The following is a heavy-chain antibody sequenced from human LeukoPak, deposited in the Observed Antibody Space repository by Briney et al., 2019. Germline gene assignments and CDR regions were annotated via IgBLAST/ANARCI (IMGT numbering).Heavy chain of an antibody. J-gene: IGHJ4*02. CDR1: GGSISSYY. D-gene: IGHD3-22*01. V-gene: IGHV4-59*08. Sequence: PSETLSLTCTVSGGSISSYYWSWIRQPPGKGLEWIGYIYYSGSTNFNPSLKSRVTISVDTSKNQFSLKLSSVTAADTAVYYCARSSDGSGYYYPWDYWGQGTLVTVSS. CDR3: ARSSDGSGYYYPWDY. CDR2: IYYSGST.